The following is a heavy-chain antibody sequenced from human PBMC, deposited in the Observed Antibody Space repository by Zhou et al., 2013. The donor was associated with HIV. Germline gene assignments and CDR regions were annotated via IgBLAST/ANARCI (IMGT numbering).Heavy chain of an antibody. V-gene: IGHV1-2*02. CDR2: INPNSGGT. D-gene: IGHD1-1*01. CDR3: ARAQDRLWMAVKVMGWFDP. Sequence: QVQLVQSGAEVKKPGASVKVSCKTSGYTFTGHYLHWVRQAPGQGLEWMGWINPNSGGTTYAQKFQGRVTMTRDTSISTAYMELSRLRSDDTAVYYCARAQDRLWMAVKVMGWFDPWGQGTQVTVSS. J-gene: IGHJ5*02. CDR1: GYTFTGHY.